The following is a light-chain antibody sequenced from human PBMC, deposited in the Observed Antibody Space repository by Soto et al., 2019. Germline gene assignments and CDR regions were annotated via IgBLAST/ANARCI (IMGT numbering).Light chain of an antibody. CDR3: ESWDDSLGRPV. CDR1: NSNIGNNA. Sequence: QSVLTQPPSVSEAPGQKVTISCSGSNSNIGNNAVNWYQQFPGKAPKLLIYYDDLLTLGVSDRFSGSKSGTSGSLAISGLLSEDEATAYCESWDDSLGRPVFGGGTKLTVL. J-gene: IGLJ3*02. CDR2: YDD. V-gene: IGLV1-36*01.